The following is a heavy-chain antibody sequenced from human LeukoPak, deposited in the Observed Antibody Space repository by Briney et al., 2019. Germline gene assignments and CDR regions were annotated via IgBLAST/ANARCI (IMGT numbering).Heavy chain of an antibody. Sequence: GGSLRLSCAASGFTFSSYWMSWVRQAPGKGLEWVANIKQDGSEKYYVDSVKGRFTISRDNAKNSLYLQMNSLRAEDTAVYYCARDSRITIFGVVIIPFDPWGQGTLVTVSS. V-gene: IGHV3-7*01. CDR1: GFTFSSYW. D-gene: IGHD3-3*01. CDR2: IKQDGSEK. CDR3: ARDSRITIFGVVIIPFDP. J-gene: IGHJ5*02.